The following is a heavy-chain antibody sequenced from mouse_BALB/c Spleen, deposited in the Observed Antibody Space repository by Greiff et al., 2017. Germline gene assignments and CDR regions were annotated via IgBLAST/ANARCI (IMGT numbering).Heavy chain of an antibody. CDR3: ARKDYGSSYAMDY. D-gene: IGHD1-1*01. V-gene: IGHV1-69*02. Sequence: QVQLQQPWAELVKPGASVKLSCKASGYTFTSYWMHWVKQRPGQGLEWIGEIDPSDSYTNYNQKFKGKATLTVDKSSSTAYMQLSSLTSEDSAVYYCARKDYGSSYAMDYWGQGTSVTVSS. CDR1: GYTFTSYW. J-gene: IGHJ4*01. CDR2: IDPSDSYT.